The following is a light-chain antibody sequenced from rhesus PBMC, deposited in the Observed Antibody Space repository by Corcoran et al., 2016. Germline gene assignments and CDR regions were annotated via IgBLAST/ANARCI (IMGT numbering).Light chain of an antibody. V-gene: IGKV3-35*02. CDR3: QKYNDWPYS. CDR2: YAS. Sequence: ETVMMQSPATLALSPGERATLSCRASQSVGSTLAWYQQKPGQAPRLLITYASIRATGIPDRFSGSGSGTEFTLPISSLDPEDVGVYYCQKYNDWPYSFGQGTKVEIK. J-gene: IGKJ2*01. CDR1: QSVGST.